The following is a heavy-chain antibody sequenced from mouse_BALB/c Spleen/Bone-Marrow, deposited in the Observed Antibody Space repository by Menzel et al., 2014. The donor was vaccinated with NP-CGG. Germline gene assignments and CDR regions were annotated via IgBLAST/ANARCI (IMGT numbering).Heavy chain of an antibody. CDR2: IYPGDGDT. J-gene: IGHJ3*01. CDR3: ARDAGFAY. CDR1: GYAFSSYW. Sequence: VQLQQSGAELVRPGSSVKISCKASGYAFSSYWMNWVKQRPGQGLEWLGQIYPGDGDTNYNGKFKGKATLTADKSSSTAYMQLSSLTSEDSAVYFCARDAGFAYWGQGTLVTVSA. V-gene: IGHV1-80*01.